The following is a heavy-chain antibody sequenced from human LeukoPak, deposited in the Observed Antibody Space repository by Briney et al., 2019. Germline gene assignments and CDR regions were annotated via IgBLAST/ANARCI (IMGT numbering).Heavy chain of an antibody. CDR2: INPNSGGT. Sequence: ASVKVSCKASGYTFTGYYMHWVRQAPGQGLEWAGRINPNSGGTNYAQKFQGRVTMTRDTSVSTAYMELSRLTFDDTAVYYCARKDLSGYSSLDYWGQGTLVTVSS. D-gene: IGHD5-18*01. CDR1: GYTFTGYY. V-gene: IGHV1-2*06. CDR3: ARKDLSGYSSLDY. J-gene: IGHJ4*02.